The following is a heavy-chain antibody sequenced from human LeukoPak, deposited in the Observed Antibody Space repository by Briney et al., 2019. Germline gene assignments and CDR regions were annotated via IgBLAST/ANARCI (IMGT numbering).Heavy chain of an antibody. CDR2: IRHDGSDE. CDR1: GFTFGSYG. D-gene: IGHD6-13*01. J-gene: IGHJ2*01. Sequence: PGESLRLSGAASGFTFGSYGVHWVRQAPGKGLEWVAFIRHDGSDEYYADSVEGRFTISRDNSKNTLYLQMNSLRAEDTAGYYCAKNLDLYSNSLWGYFDLWGRGTLVTVSS. CDR3: AKNLDLYSNSLWGYFDL. V-gene: IGHV3-30*02.